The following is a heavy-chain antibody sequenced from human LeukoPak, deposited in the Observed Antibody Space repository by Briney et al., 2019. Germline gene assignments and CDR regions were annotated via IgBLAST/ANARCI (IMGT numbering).Heavy chain of an antibody. J-gene: IGHJ4*02. Sequence: GGSLRLSCATSGFNFDRYTIHWVRQAPGKGLEWVSLAGWAGGTTYYSDSVRGRFTISRDSGKNSVYLQTNGLTTDDTAFYFCAKELDTMFFDYWGQGALVTVSS. CDR2: AGWAGGTT. CDR3: AKELDTMFFDY. CDR1: GFNFDRYT. V-gene: IGHV3-43*01. D-gene: IGHD5-18*01.